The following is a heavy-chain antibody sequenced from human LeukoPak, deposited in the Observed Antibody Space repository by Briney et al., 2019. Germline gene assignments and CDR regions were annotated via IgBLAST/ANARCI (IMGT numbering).Heavy chain of an antibody. CDR2: ISYDGSNK. CDR1: GFTFSSYA. CDR3: ARETPFDQQREDFDY. V-gene: IGHV3-30*04. Sequence: GRSLRLSCAASGFTFSSYAMHWVRQAPGKGLEWVAVISYDGSNKYYADSVKGRFTISRDNSKNTLYLQMNSLRAEDTAVYYCARETPFDQQREDFDYWGQGTLVTVSS. D-gene: IGHD6-25*01. J-gene: IGHJ4*02.